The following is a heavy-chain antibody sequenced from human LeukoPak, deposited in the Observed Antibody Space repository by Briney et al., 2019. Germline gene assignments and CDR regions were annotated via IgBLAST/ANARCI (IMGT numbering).Heavy chain of an antibody. Sequence: SVKVSCKASGYTFTNYGITWVRQAPGQGLEWMGRIIPILGIANYAQKFQGRVTITADKSTSTAYKELSSLRSEDTAVYYCAREATIKNYYYGMDVWGQGTTVTVSS. CDR1: GYTFTNYG. J-gene: IGHJ6*02. D-gene: IGHD5-12*01. V-gene: IGHV1-69*04. CDR3: AREATIKNYYYGMDV. CDR2: IIPILGIA.